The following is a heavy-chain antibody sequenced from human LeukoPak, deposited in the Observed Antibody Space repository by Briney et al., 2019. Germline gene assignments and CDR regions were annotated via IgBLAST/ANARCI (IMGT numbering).Heavy chain of an antibody. CDR1: GFTFSSYA. CDR2: ISGSGDDT. V-gene: IGHV3-23*01. Sequence: PGGSLRLSCAASGFTFSSYAMSWVRQAPGKGLEWVSTISGSGDDTYSADSVAGRFTISRDNSKNTLYLQMNSLRAEDTAVYYCARETSSGWYLSFDYWGQGTLVTVSS. J-gene: IGHJ4*02. D-gene: IGHD6-19*01. CDR3: ARETSSGWYLSFDY.